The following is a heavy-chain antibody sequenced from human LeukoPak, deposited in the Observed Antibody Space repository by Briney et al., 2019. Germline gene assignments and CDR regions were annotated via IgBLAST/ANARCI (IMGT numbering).Heavy chain of an antibody. V-gene: IGHV3-21*01. CDR2: ITSSSASI. J-gene: IGHJ6*02. CDR3: ARAYCSRTSCYTREGGMDV. D-gene: IGHD2-2*01. Sequence: GGSLRLSCAASGFTFSTYNMNWVRQAPGKGLEWVSSITSSSASIYYADSVKGRFTISRDNAKNSLYLQMNSLRAEDTAVYYCARAYCSRTSCYTREGGMDVWGQGTTVTVSS. CDR1: GFTFSTYN.